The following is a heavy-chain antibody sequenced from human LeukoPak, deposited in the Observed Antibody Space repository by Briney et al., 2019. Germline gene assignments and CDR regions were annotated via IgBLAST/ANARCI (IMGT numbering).Heavy chain of an antibody. J-gene: IGHJ4*02. V-gene: IGHV3-30*04. Sequence: GGSLRLSCAASGFTFSSYAMHWVRQAPGKGLEWVAVVSYDGSNKYYADSVKGRFTISRDNSKNTLYLQMNSLRAEDTAVYYCAREGDDYYDSSGYYLYYFDYWGQGTLVTVSS. CDR2: VSYDGSNK. D-gene: IGHD3-22*01. CDR1: GFTFSSYA. CDR3: AREGDDYYDSSGYYLYYFDY.